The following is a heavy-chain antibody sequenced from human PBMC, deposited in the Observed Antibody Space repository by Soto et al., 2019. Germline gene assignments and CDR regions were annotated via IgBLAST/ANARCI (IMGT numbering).Heavy chain of an antibody. J-gene: IGHJ6*03. V-gene: IGHV4-39*01. CDR2: IYYSGST. D-gene: IGHD3-10*01. CDR3: ARHPRYFSYYHYLDV. CDR1: GGSISSSNYY. Sequence: QLQLQESGPGLVKPSETLSLTCTVSGGSISSSNYYWGWIRQPPGKGLEWIGSIYYSGSTYYNPSLKSRVTVSVVTSMNRFSLKLSSVTVADTAVFYCARHPRYFSYYHYLDVWGKGTTVTVSS.